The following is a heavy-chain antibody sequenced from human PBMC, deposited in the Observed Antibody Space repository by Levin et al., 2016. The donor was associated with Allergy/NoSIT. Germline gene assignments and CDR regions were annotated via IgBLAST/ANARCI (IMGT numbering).Heavy chain of an antibody. CDR1: GFSFTYYR. Sequence: GESLKISCAASGFSFTYYRMNWVRQAPGKGLEWVSCISSSSSYIYYADSVRGRFTISRDNAQTSVYLQMNSLRAEDTAVYYCARDLATGATSRGDGMDVWGQGTTVIVSS. CDR2: ISSSSSYI. CDR3: ARDLATGATSRGDGMDV. D-gene: IGHD1-1*01. V-gene: IGHV3-21*01. J-gene: IGHJ6*02.